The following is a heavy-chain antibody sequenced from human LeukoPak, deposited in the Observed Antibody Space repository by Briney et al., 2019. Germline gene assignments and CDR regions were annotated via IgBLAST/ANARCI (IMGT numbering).Heavy chain of an antibody. D-gene: IGHD2-8*02. V-gene: IGHV4-61*02. J-gene: IGHJ6*03. CDR3: ARDWVGVSSVGPPYYYYMDV. Sequence: PSETLSLTCTVSGGSISSGSYYWSWIRQPAGKGLEWIGRIYTSGSTNYNPSLKSRVTISVDTSKNQFSLKLSSVTAADTAVYYCARDWVGVSSVGPPYYYYMDVWGKGTTVTVSS. CDR1: GGSISSGSYY. CDR2: IYTSGST.